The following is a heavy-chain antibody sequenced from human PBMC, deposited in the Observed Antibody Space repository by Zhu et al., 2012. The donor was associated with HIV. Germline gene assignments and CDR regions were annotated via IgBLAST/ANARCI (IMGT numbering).Heavy chain of an antibody. CDR3: AGGPRSYFHAFDI. CDR1: SGSINNYY. D-gene: IGHD1-26*01. CDR2: IYHSGST. Sequence: QVQLQESGPGLVKPSETLSLTCTVSSGSINNYYWSWIRQPPGKGLEWIGYIYHSGSTNYNPSLKSRVTISLDTSRNQFSLNLISVTAADTAVYYCAGGPRSYFHAFDIWGQGTMVTVSS. V-gene: IGHV4-59*01. J-gene: IGHJ3*02.